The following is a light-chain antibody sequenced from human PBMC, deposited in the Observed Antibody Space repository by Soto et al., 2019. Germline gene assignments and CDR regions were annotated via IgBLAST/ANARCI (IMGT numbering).Light chain of an antibody. CDR1: SSDVGSYNL. Sequence: QSALTQPASVSGSPGQSITISCTGTSSDVGSYNLVSWYQQHPGKAPKLMIYEGSKRPSGVSNRFSGSKSGNTASLTISGLRAEDEADYYCCSYAGTMFGGGTQLTVL. J-gene: IGLJ3*02. V-gene: IGLV2-23*01. CDR2: EGS. CDR3: CSYAGTM.